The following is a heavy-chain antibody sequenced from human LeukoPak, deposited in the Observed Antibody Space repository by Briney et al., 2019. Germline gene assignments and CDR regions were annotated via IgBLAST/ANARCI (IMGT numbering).Heavy chain of an antibody. D-gene: IGHD5-18*01. J-gene: IGHJ4*02. Sequence: SETLSLTCTVSGGSISSSSYYWGWIRQPPGKGLEWIGSIYYSGSTYYNPSLKSRVTMSVDTSKNQFSLKLSSVTAADTAVYYCARHYSGYSYGYPFDYWGQGTLVTVSS. CDR3: ARHYSGYSYGYPFDY. CDR2: IYYSGST. V-gene: IGHV4-39*01. CDR1: GGSISSSSYY.